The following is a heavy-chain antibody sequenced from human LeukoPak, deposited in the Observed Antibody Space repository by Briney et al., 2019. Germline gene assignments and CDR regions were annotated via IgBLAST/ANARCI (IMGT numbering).Heavy chain of an antibody. D-gene: IGHD3-10*01. CDR2: ISDSGSHI. J-gene: IGHJ5*02. V-gene: IGHV3-23*01. Sequence: PGGSLRLSCAASGFTFSSYAMSWVRQAPGKGLEWVSEISDSGSHIYYAGSVRGRFTISRDNFKSTLYLQMNSLGADDTAVYYRAKDRYGSGTYGSFDPWGQGTLVTVSS. CDR1: GFTFSSYA. CDR3: AKDRYGSGTYGSFDP.